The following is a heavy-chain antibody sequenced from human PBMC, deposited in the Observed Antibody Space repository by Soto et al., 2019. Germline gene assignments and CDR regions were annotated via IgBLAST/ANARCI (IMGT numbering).Heavy chain of an antibody. CDR2: MSGSGST. CDR1: GESISSYY. Sequence: QVQLRESGPGLVKASETLSLTCTVSGESISSYYWSWIRQPAGKGLEWIGRMSGSGSTNYSPSLKSRVTMSVDTSKNQFSLKLSSVTAADTAVYYCARVLLERRHYFGMDVWGQGTTVTVSS. J-gene: IGHJ6*02. CDR3: ARVLLERRHYFGMDV. V-gene: IGHV4-4*07. D-gene: IGHD1-1*01.